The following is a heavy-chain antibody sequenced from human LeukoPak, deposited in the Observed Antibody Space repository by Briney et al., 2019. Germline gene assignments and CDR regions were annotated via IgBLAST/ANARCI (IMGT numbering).Heavy chain of an antibody. CDR3: AKDPLTTVTSIFDY. D-gene: IGHD4-17*01. V-gene: IGHV3-23*01. Sequence: PGGSLRLSCAASGFTFSSYAMSWVRQAPGKGLEWVSGISGSGGSTYYAESVKGRFTISRDNSKNTLYLQMNSLRAEDTAVYYCAKDPLTTVTSIFDYWGQGTLVTVSS. CDR1: GFTFSSYA. J-gene: IGHJ4*02. CDR2: ISGSGGST.